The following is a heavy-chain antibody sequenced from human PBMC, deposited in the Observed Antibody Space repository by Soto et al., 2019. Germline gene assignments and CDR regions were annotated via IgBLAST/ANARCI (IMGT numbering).Heavy chain of an antibody. J-gene: IGHJ2*01. CDR1: GFTFSRYW. CDR2: INSDGSST. D-gene: IGHD2-21*02. V-gene: IGHV3-74*01. Sequence: EVQLVESGGGLVQPGGSLRLSCAASGFTFSRYWMHWVRQAPGKGLVWVSRINSDGSSTSYADSVKGRFTISRDNAKNTLYLHMSSLRAEDTAVYYCASGGYCGGDCPPFDLWGRGTLVTVSS. CDR3: ASGGYCGGDCPPFDL.